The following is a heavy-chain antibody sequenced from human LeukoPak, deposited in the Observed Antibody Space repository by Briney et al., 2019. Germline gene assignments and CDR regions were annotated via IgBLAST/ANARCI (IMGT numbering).Heavy chain of an antibody. Sequence: ASVKVSCKASGYTFAGYYMHWVRQAPGQGLEWMGWINPNSGGTNYAQKFQGRVTMTRDTSISTAYMELSRLRSDDRAVYYCARALGSYNDYWGQGTLVTVSS. V-gene: IGHV1-2*02. CDR1: GYTFAGYY. J-gene: IGHJ4*02. CDR2: INPNSGGT. D-gene: IGHD1-26*01. CDR3: ARALGSYNDY.